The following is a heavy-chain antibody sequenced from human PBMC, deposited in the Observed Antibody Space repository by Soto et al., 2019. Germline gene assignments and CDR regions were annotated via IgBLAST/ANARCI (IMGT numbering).Heavy chain of an antibody. CDR2: IYYSGST. Sequence: SETLSLTCTVSGGSISSSSYYWGWIRQPPGKGLEWIGSIYYSGSTYYNPSLKSRVTISVDTSKNQFSLKLSSVTAADTAVYYCASTTLVHYYYGMDVWGQGTTVTVSS. V-gene: IGHV4-39*01. CDR1: GGSISSSSYY. J-gene: IGHJ6*02. D-gene: IGHD1-26*01. CDR3: ASTTLVHYYYGMDV.